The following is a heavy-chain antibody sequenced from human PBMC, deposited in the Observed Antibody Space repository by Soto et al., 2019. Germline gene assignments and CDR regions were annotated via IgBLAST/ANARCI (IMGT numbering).Heavy chain of an antibody. CDR1: GFTFSSYA. Sequence: HPGGSLRLSCAASGFTFSSYAMSWVRQAPGKGLEWVSAISGSGGSTYYADSVKGRFTISRDNSKNTLYLQMNSLRAEDTAVYYCAKLADYGDYVVSWFDPWGQGTLVTVSS. D-gene: IGHD4-17*01. CDR2: ISGSGGST. J-gene: IGHJ5*02. V-gene: IGHV3-23*01. CDR3: AKLADYGDYVVSWFDP.